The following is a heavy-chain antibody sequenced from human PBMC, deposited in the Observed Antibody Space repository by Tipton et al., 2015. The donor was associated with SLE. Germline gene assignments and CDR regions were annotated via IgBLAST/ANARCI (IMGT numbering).Heavy chain of an antibody. CDR2: ISYSGST. CDR1: GGSISRRATKNDFY. Sequence: TLSLTCTASGGSISRRATKNDFYWGWIHQPPGKGLEWIGTISYSGSTYTNPSLKSRVTISVDTSKNQFSLKLSSVTAADTAVYYCARRVYYDYIWGSYRPGAFDIWGQGTMVTVS. D-gene: IGHD3-16*02. CDR3: ARRVYYDYIWGSYRPGAFDI. V-gene: IGHV4-39*07. J-gene: IGHJ3*02.